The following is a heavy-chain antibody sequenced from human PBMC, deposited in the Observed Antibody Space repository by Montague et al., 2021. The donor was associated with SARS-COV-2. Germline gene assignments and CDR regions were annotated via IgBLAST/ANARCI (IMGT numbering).Heavy chain of an antibody. V-gene: IGHV3-73*01. CDR2: IRSKANRYAT. J-gene: IGHJ4*02. CDR3: TRGEWGTMVRGVIIGDY. Sequence: SLRLSCAASGFTFSGSAMHWVRQASGKGLEWVGRIRSKANRYATAYAASVKGRFTISRDDSKNTAYLQMNSLKTEDTAVYYCTRGEWGTMVRGVIIGDYWGQGTLVTVSS. D-gene: IGHD3-10*01. CDR1: GFTFSGSA.